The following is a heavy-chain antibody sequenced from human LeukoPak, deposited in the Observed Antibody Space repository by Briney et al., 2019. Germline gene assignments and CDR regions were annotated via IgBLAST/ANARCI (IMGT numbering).Heavy chain of an antibody. CDR2: ISYSGST. V-gene: IGHV4-59*08. Sequence: SETLSLTCTVSGGSITNYYWTWIRQPPGKGLEWIGYISYSGSTNYNPSLKSRVTISVDTSKNQFSLRLTSVTAAATAVYYCARHGDSSTCSYFDYWGQGTLVTVSS. D-gene: IGHD6-19*01. CDR3: ARHGDSSTCSYFDY. J-gene: IGHJ4*02. CDR1: GGSITNYY.